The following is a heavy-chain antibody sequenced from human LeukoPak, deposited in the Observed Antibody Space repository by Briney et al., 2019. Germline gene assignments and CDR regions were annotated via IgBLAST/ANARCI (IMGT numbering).Heavy chain of an antibody. Sequence: ASVKVSCKSSGYTFNSHGISWVRQAPGQGLEWMAWINTYNGNTYYAEKFQGRVTMTTDTSTSTAYMELRSLRSDDTAVYYCAREGGDSSSWYPPGYFDYWGQGTLVTVSS. CDR1: GYTFNSHG. CDR3: AREGGDSSSWYPPGYFDY. CDR2: INTYNGNT. J-gene: IGHJ4*02. D-gene: IGHD6-13*01. V-gene: IGHV1-18*01.